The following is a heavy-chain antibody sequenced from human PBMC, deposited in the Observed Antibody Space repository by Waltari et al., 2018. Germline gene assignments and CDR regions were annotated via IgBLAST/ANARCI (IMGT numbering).Heavy chain of an antibody. D-gene: IGHD2-15*01. V-gene: IGHV3-21*04. J-gene: IGHJ3*02. CDR2: IMSSSSYL. Sequence: EVQLVESGGGLVKPGGSLRLSCAASGFTFSSYSMNWVRQAPGKGLEWVSSIMSSSSYLYYADSVKGRFTISRDNAKNSLYLQMNSLRAEDTAVYYCARHPGRSGSDDAFDIWGQGTMVTVSS. CDR3: ARHPGRSGSDDAFDI. CDR1: GFTFSSYS.